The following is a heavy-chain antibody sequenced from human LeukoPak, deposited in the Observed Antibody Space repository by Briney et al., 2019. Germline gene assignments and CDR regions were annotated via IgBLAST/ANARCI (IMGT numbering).Heavy chain of an antibody. CDR3: ARSVGLGAAGSRPENFEY. CDR1: GYSISSGYY. V-gene: IGHV4-61*05. Sequence: PSGTLSLTCTVSGYSISSGYYWGWIRQPPGKGLEWIGYIYYSGSTNYNPSLKSRVTMSVDTSKNQFSLKLSSVTAADTAVYFCARSVGLGAAGSRPENFEYWSQGTLVTVSS. J-gene: IGHJ4*02. D-gene: IGHD6-13*01. CDR2: IYYSGST.